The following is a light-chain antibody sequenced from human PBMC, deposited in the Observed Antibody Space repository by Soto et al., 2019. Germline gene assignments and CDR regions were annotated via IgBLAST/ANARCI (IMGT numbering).Light chain of an antibody. V-gene: IGKV3-11*01. J-gene: IGKJ4*01. CDR1: QSVSSD. Sequence: EIVLTQSPATLSLSPGERATVSCRTSQSVSSDLAWYQRKAGQAPRLLTYDSSNRATGIPVRFSGSGSGTDFTLTISSLEPEDFAVYYCQHRNYWLTFGGGTKVEI. CDR2: DSS. CDR3: QHRNYWLT.